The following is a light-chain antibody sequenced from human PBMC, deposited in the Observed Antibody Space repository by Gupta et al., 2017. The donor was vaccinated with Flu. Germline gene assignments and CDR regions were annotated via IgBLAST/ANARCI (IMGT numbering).Light chain of an antibody. J-gene: IGKJ3*01. CDR2: WAS. Sequence: DIVMTQSPDSLAVSLGERATINCKSSQSVLYSSNNKNYLAWYQQKPGQPPKLLIYWASTRESGVPDRFSGSGSGTDFPLTISSLQAEDVAVYYCQQDDSTPITFGHGTKVDIK. CDR3: QQDDSTPIT. V-gene: IGKV4-1*01. CDR1: QSVLYSSNNKNY.